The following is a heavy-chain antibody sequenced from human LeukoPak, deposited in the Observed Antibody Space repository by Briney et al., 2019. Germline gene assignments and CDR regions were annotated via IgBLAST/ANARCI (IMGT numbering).Heavy chain of an antibody. J-gene: IGHJ4*02. CDR2: ISGSGGST. CDR3: AKAESSSWTYYFDY. CDR1: GFTFSNYA. V-gene: IGHV3-23*01. Sequence: GGSLRLSCAASGFTFSNYAMSWVRQAPGKGLEWVSGISGSGGSTYYADSVKGHFTISRDNSKNTLYLQMNSLRAEDTAIYYCAKAESSSWTYYFDYWGQGTLVTVSS. D-gene: IGHD6-13*01.